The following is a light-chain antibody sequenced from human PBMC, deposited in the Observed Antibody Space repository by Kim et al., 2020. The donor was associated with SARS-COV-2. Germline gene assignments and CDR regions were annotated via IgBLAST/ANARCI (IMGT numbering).Light chain of an antibody. CDR1: KLENKY. CDR2: QDT. CDR3: QAWDSAYVV. V-gene: IGLV3-1*01. J-gene: IGLJ2*01. Sequence: VSPGQTASIPCSGDKLENKYVCWYQQRPGQSPVLVMYQDTKRPSGIPERFSGSNSGNTATLTISGTQALDEADYYCQAWDSAYVVFGGGTQLTVL.